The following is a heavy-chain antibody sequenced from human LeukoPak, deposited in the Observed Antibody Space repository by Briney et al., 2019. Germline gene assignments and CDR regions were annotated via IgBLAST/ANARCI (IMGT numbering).Heavy chain of an antibody. CDR1: GGSFGSNI. CDR3: ARGWGIPAPISWFDP. D-gene: IGHD2-2*01. J-gene: IGHJ5*02. Sequence: VASVKVSCKASGGSFGSNIIGWVRQAPGQGLEWMGGIVPIFGKTKYAQKFQGRVTITTDESSSTAYMELSSLRSDDTAIYYCARGWGIPAPISWFDPWGQGTLVTASS. V-gene: IGHV1-69*05. CDR2: IVPIFGKT.